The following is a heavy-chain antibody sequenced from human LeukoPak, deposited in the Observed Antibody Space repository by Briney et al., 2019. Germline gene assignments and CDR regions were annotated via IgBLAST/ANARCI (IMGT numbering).Heavy chain of an antibody. Sequence: GGSLRLSCAASGFTFSDYYMSWIRQAPGKGLEWISYISSSASTSNYADSVKGGFTISRDNAKNSLHLQIKSVRGEDTAVYYCARGGSDSRGYFVYYFDYWGQGTLVTVPS. D-gene: IGHD3-22*01. CDR3: ARGGSDSRGYFVYYFDY. J-gene: IGHJ4*02. V-gene: IGHV3-11*04. CDR2: ISSSASTS. CDR1: GFTFSDYY.